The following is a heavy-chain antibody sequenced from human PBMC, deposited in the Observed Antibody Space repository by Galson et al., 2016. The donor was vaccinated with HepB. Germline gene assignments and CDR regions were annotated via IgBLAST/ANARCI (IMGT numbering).Heavy chain of an antibody. V-gene: IGHV3-30-3*01. J-gene: IGHJ4*02. CDR2: ISYDGNNK. Sequence: SLRLSCAASGFTFSSYAMHWVRQAPGKGLEWVALISYDGNNKYYADSVRGRFTISRGNSKNTLYLQMNSLRPEDTAVYYCARKWAYDRTIIDYWGQGTLVTVSS. D-gene: IGHD3-22*01. CDR3: ARKWAYDRTIIDY. CDR1: GFTFSSYA.